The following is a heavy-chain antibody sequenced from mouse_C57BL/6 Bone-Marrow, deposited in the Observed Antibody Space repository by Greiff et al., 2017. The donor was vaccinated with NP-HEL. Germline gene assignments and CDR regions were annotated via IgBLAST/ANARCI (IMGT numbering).Heavy chain of an antibody. D-gene: IGHD2-13*01. CDR1: GFNIKDDY. J-gene: IGHJ2*01. CDR2: IDPENGDT. CDR3: TPGGHDSYYLDY. V-gene: IGHV14-4*01. Sequence: VQLKQSGAELVRPGASVKLSCTASGFNIKDDYMHWVKQRPEQGLEWIGWIDPENGDTEYASKFQGKATITADTSSNTAYLQLSSLTSEDTAVYYCTPGGHDSYYLDYWGQGTTLTVSS.